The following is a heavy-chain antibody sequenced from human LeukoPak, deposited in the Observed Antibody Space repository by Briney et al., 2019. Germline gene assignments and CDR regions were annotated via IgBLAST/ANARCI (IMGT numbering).Heavy chain of an antibody. D-gene: IGHD6-19*01. CDR1: GGSIYSHY. V-gene: IGHV4-59*08. Sequence: SSETLSLTCGVSGGSIYSHYWGWIRQPPGKGLEWIGDIYCKGNTNYNPSLKSRVTISLDTSKNHLSLTLTSVVAADTAIYYCMRRDTGWNYSDYWGQGILVTVSS. CDR3: MRRDTGWNYSDY. CDR2: IYCKGNT. J-gene: IGHJ4*02.